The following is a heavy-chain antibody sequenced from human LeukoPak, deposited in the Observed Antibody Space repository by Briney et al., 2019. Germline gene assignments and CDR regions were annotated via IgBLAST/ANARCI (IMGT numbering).Heavy chain of an antibody. CDR2: IWYDGRTK. D-gene: IGHD6-19*01. CDR1: GFTFSSYA. J-gene: IGHJ4*02. V-gene: IGHV3-33*08. CDR3: AREWGRIAVAGGPGY. Sequence: GRSLRLSCAASGFTFSSYAMHWVRQAPGKGLEWLALIWYDGRTKFHADSVKGRFTISRDNSANTLYLQMSSLRVEDTAVYYCAREWGRIAVAGGPGYWGQGALVTVSS.